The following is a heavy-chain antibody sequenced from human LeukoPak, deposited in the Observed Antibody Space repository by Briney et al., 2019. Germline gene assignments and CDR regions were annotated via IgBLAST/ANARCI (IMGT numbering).Heavy chain of an antibody. V-gene: IGHV3-33*06. CDR1: GFTFNSYG. CDR3: AKDVSDYYDSSGTKEGY. CDR2: IWYDGSNK. D-gene: IGHD3-22*01. J-gene: IGHJ4*02. Sequence: GGSLRLSCAASGFTFNSYGMHWVRQAPGKGLEWVAVIWYDGSNKYYADSVKGRFTISRDNSKNTLYLQMNSLRAEDTAVYYCAKDVSDYYDSSGTKEGYWGQGTLVTVSS.